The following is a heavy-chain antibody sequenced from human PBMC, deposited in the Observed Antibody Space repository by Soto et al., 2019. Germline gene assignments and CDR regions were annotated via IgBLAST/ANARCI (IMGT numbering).Heavy chain of an antibody. J-gene: IGHJ3*02. Sequence: GGSLRLSCAASGFTFSSYAMSWVRQAPGKGLEWVSAISGSGGSTYYADSVKGRFTISRDNSKDTLYLQMNSLRAQDTAVYDCAIDGGITIFGVAQDDAFDIWGQGTMVTVSS. CDR2: ISGSGGST. V-gene: IGHV3-23*01. CDR3: AIDGGITIFGVAQDDAFDI. D-gene: IGHD3-3*01. CDR1: GFTFSSYA.